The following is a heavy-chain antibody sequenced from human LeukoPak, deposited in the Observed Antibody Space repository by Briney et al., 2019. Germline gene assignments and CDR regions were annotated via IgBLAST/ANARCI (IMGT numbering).Heavy chain of an antibody. J-gene: IGHJ4*02. CDR1: GFTFSSYA. CDR3: ARDGYSGYAVMDY. Sequence: GGFLRLSCAASGFTFSSYAMHWVRQAPGKRLEYVSAISSNGGSTYYANSVKGRFTISRDNSKNTLYLQMGSLRAEDMAVYYCARDGYSGYAVMDYWGQGTLVTVSS. CDR2: ISSNGGST. V-gene: IGHV3-64*01. D-gene: IGHD5-12*01.